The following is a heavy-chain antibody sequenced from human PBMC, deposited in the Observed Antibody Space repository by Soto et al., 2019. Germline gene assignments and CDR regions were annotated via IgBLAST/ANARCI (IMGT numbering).Heavy chain of an antibody. Sequence: SGPTLVNPTQTLTLTCTFSGFSLNTYGVGVGWIRQPPGKALEWLALIYWDDDKRYSPSLKGRLTITKDTSKNQVVLTMTNMDPVDTVTYYCARALGSWGAYYFDYWGQGTLVTVSS. CDR3: ARALGSWGAYYFDY. V-gene: IGHV2-5*02. J-gene: IGHJ4*02. CDR2: IYWDDDK. D-gene: IGHD3-16*01. CDR1: GFSLNTYGVG.